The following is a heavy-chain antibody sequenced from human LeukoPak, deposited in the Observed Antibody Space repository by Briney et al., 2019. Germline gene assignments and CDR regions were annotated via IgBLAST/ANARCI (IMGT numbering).Heavy chain of an antibody. CDR2: IIPIFGTA. D-gene: IGHD2-2*01. CDR1: GGTFSSYA. CDR3: ARLNCSSTSCPARELSYYYYGMDV. J-gene: IGHJ6*04. V-gene: IGHV1-69*13. Sequence: SVKVSCKASGGTFSSYAISWVRQAPGQGLEWMGGIIPIFGTANYAQKFQGRVTITADESTSTAYMELSSLRSEDTAVYYCARLNCSSTSCPARELSYYYYGMDVWGKGTTVTVSS.